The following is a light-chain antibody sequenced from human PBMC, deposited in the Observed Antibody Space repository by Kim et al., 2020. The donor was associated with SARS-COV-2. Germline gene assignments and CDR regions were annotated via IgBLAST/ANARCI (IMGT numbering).Light chain of an antibody. CDR3: GAWDTSLSIVV. J-gene: IGLJ2*01. V-gene: IGLV1-51*01. CDR2: DKH. Sequence: GQKVTNSCSGSSSNMGNYYVSWYQQLPGTAPRLLIYDKHERPSGIPDRFSGSKSGTTATLGSTGLQTGDEADYYCGAWDTSLSIVVFGGGTKVTVL. CDR1: SSNMGNYY.